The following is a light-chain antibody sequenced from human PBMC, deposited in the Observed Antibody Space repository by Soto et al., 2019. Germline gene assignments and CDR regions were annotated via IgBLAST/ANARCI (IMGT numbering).Light chain of an antibody. V-gene: IGLV1-40*01. CDR1: SSNIGAGYV. J-gene: IGLJ3*02. Sequence: QSVLTQPPSVSGAPGQRVTISCTGSSSNIGAGYVVHWYQQFPGTAPKLLIYGNNNRPAGVPGRVSGSKSGTSASLAITGLQAEDEAHYYCQSYDSSLTAWVFGGGTKLTVL. CDR3: QSYDSSLTAWV. CDR2: GNN.